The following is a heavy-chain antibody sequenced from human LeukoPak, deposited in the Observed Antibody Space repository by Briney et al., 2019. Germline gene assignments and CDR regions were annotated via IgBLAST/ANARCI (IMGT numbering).Heavy chain of an antibody. CDR2: IKKDGSEK. J-gene: IGHJ2*01. CDR3: ARDRVFADGYSRFDL. D-gene: IGHD5-24*01. Sequence: PGGSLRLSCAASGFTFSSYWMSWVRKAPGKGQERVANIKKDGSEKYYVDSVKGRFTISRDNAKNSLYLQMNSLRAEDTAVYYCARDRVFADGYSRFDLWGRGTLVTVSS. V-gene: IGHV3-7*01. CDR1: GFTFSSYW.